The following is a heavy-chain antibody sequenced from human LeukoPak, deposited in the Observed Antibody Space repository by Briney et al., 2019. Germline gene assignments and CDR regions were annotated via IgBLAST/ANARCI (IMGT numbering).Heavy chain of an antibody. CDR3: ARSHRGRFLEWLLWDNWFDP. CDR2: ISAYNGNT. Sequence: ASVKVSCKASGYTFTSYGISWVRQAPGQGLEWMGWISAYNGNTNYAQKLQGRVTMTTDTSTSTAYMELRSLRSDDTAVYYCARSHRGRFLEWLLWDNWFDPWGQEPWSPSPQ. D-gene: IGHD3-3*01. CDR1: GYTFTSYG. J-gene: IGHJ5*02. V-gene: IGHV1-18*01.